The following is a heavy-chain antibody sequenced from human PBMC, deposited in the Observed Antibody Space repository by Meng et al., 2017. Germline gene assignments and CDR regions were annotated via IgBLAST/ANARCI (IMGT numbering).Heavy chain of an antibody. CDR3: ARRRGGSSDWFDP. D-gene: IGHD6-6*01. V-gene: IGHV4-34*01. CDR2: INHSGST. CDR1: GGSFSGYY. Sequence: QVQLQQLGAGLLKSSETLSLTWAVYGGSFSGYYWSWIRQPPGQGLEWIGEINHSGSTNYNPSLKSRVTISVDTSKNQFSLKLSSVTAADTAVYYCARRRGGSSDWFDPWGQGTLVTVSS. J-gene: IGHJ5*02.